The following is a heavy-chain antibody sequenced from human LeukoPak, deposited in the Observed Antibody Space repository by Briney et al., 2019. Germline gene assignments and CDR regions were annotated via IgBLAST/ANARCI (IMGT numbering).Heavy chain of an antibody. J-gene: IGHJ6*03. V-gene: IGHV3-43*02. CDR3: AKDLASHYYYYYMDV. Sequence: GGSLRLSCAASGSTFDDYAMHWVRQAPGKGLEWVSLISGDGGSTYYADSVKGRFTISRDNSKNSLYLQMNSLRTEDTSLYYCAKDLASHYYYYYMDVWGKGTTVTVSS. CDR2: ISGDGGST. CDR1: GSTFDDYA. D-gene: IGHD2-15*01.